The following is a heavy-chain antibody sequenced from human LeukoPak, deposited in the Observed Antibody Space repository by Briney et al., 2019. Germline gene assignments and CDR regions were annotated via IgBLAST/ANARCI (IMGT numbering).Heavy chain of an antibody. CDR1: GFTFSNYW. Sequence: PGGSLRLSCSASGFTFSNYWMFWVRQAPGKGLEWVANIKPDGSDEYYVDSVRGRFTISRDNAKNSLYLQMNSLRAEDTAVYYCAKTPGGSGLRFDYWGQGTLVTVSS. V-gene: IGHV3-7*05. J-gene: IGHJ4*02. CDR3: AKTPGGSGLRFDY. D-gene: IGHD6-19*01. CDR2: IKPDGSDE.